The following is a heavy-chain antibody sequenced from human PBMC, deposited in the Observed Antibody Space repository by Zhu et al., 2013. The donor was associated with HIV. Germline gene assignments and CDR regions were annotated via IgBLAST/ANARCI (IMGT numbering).Heavy chain of an antibody. CDR2: IYYSGST. D-gene: IGHD2-15*01. J-gene: IGHJ3*02. Sequence: QVQLQESGPGLVKPSQTLSLTCTVSGGSISSGGYYWSWIRQHPGKGLEWIGYIYYSGSTYYNPSLKSRVTISVDTSKNQFSLKLSSVTAADTAVYYCARPLYCSGGSCHDAFDIWGQGTMVTVSS. CDR1: GGSISSGGYY. CDR3: ARPLYCSGGSCHDAFDI. V-gene: IGHV4-31*03.